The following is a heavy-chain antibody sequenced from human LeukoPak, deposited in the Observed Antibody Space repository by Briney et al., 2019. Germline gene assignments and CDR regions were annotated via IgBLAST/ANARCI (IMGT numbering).Heavy chain of an antibody. CDR2: TYYRSTWYN. V-gene: IGHV6-1*01. CDR1: GDSVSSNSVT. Sequence: SPTLSLTCAISGDSVSSNSVTWNWIRQSPSRGLEWLGRTYYRSTWYNDYAVSVRGRVTVNPDTPKNQFSLHLNSVTPEDTAVYYCARRLTQYDCFDPWGQGILVTVSS. CDR3: ARRLTQYDCFDP. J-gene: IGHJ5*02. D-gene: IGHD2-2*01.